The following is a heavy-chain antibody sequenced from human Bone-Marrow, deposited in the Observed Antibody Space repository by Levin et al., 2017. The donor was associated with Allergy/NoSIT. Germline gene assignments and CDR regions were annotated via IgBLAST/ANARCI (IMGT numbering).Heavy chain of an antibody. CDR1: GFTFSIYS. V-gene: IGHV3-21*01. Sequence: GGSLRLSCTVSGFTFSIYSINWVRQAPGKGLEWVSSISSSGSDMYYVDSVKGRFTISRDNAKNSLTLQMNSLRAEDTAVYYCARGISMIEVLSIDAFDIWGQGTLVTVSS. CDR2: ISSSGSDM. J-gene: IGHJ3*02. D-gene: IGHD3-22*01. CDR3: ARGISMIEVLSIDAFDI.